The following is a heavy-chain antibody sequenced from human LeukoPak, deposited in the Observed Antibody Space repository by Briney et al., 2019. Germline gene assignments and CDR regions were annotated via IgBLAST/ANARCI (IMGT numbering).Heavy chain of an antibody. CDR2: IKEDGSEK. CDR3: ARGFGVVVY. D-gene: IGHD3-3*01. Sequence: GGSLRLSCTASGFTFNTYWMTWVRQAPGKGLEWVANIKEDGSEKVYVDSLKGRFTISRDNAKNALFLQMNSLRVEDTAVYYCARGFGVVVYWGQGTLVTVSS. J-gene: IGHJ4*02. CDR1: GFTFNTYW. V-gene: IGHV3-7*02.